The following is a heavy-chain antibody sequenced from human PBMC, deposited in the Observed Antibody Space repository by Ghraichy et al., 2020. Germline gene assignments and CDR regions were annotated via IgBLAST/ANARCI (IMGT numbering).Heavy chain of an antibody. V-gene: IGHV3-48*03. D-gene: IGHD3-10*01. J-gene: IGHJ4*02. CDR1: GFTFSSYE. CDR2: ISSSGSTI. CDR3: ARAEYYYGSGSNY. Sequence: GESLNISCAASGFTFSSYEMNWVRQAPGKGLEWVSYISSSGSTIYYADSVKGRFTISRDNAKNSLYLQMNSLRAEDTAVYYCARAEYYYGSGSNYWGQGTLVTVSS.